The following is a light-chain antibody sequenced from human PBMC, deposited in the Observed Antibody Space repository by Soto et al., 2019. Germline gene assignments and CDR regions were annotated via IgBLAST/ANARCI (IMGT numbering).Light chain of an antibody. CDR1: QGISSA. J-gene: IGKJ3*01. CDR2: DAS. Sequence: AIQLTQSPSSLSASVGDRVTITCRASQGISSAFVWYQQKPGKAPKLLIYDASSLESGVPSRFSGSGTETDFTLTISSLQPEDFATYYCQQFNSYPIFTFGPGTKVDI. V-gene: IGKV1-13*02. CDR3: QQFNSYPIFT.